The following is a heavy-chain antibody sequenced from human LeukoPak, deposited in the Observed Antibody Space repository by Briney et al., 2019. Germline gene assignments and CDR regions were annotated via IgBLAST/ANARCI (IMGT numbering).Heavy chain of an antibody. CDR2: INAGNGNT. J-gene: IGHJ6*02. Sequence: ASVKVSCKASGYTFTSYAMHWVRQAPGQRLEWMGWINAGNGNTKYSQKFQGRVTITRDTSASTAYMELCSLRSEGTAVYYCASNGPAAGYYGMDVWGQGTTVTVSS. CDR1: GYTFTSYA. V-gene: IGHV1-3*01. CDR3: ASNGPAAGYYGMDV. D-gene: IGHD6-25*01.